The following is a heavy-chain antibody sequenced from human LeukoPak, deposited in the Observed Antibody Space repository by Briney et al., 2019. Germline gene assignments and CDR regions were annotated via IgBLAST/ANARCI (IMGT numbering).Heavy chain of an antibody. D-gene: IGHD1-26*01. Sequence: GSLRLSCAASGFTFSNAWMSWIRQPPGKGLEWIGEINHSGSTNYNPSLKSRVTISVDTSKNQFSLKLSSVTAADTAVYYCARAGSGSYYYWFDPWGQGTLVTVSS. CDR1: GFTFSNAW. J-gene: IGHJ5*02. CDR2: INHSGST. V-gene: IGHV4-34*01. CDR3: ARAGSGSYYYWFDP.